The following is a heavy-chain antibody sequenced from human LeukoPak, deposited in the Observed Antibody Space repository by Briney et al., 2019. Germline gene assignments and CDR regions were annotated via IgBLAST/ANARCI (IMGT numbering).Heavy chain of an antibody. Sequence: GGSLGLFCAASGFTFSSYAMHWVRQAPGKGLEWVAVISYDGSNKYYADSVKGRFTISRDNSKNTLYLQMNSLRAEDTAVYYCARDQYCSGGSCYGAAYYYYYGMDVWGQGTTVTVS. CDR3: ARDQYCSGGSCYGAAYYYYYGMDV. J-gene: IGHJ6*02. CDR1: GFTFSSYA. CDR2: ISYDGSNK. V-gene: IGHV3-30-3*01. D-gene: IGHD2-15*01.